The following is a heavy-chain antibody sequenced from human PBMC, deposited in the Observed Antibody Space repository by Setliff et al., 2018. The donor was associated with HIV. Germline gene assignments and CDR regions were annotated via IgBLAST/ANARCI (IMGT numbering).Heavy chain of an antibody. CDR3: ARVWFGTDYYYYMDV. D-gene: IGHD3-10*01. CDR2: ISAYNGNT. CDR1: GYTFTSYG. V-gene: IGHV1-18*01. Sequence: ASVKVSCKASGYTFTSYGISWVRQAPGQGLEWMGWISAYNGNTNYAQKLQGSVTMTTDTSTSTAYMELRSLRSDDTAVYYCARVWFGTDYYYYMDVWGKGTTVTVSS. J-gene: IGHJ6*03.